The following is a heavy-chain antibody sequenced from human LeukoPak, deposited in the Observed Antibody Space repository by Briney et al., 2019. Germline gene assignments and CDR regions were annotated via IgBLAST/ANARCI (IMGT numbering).Heavy chain of an antibody. D-gene: IGHD2-8*02. V-gene: IGHV3-30*04. J-gene: IGHJ4*02. CDR3: ATYRQVLLPFES. CDR2: ISYDGSNK. CDR1: GFTFSSYA. Sequence: GGSLRLSCAASGFTFSSYAMHWVRQAPGKGLEWVAVISYDGSNKYYADSVKGRFTISRDNSKSTLSLQMNSLRAEYTAIYYCATYRQVLLPFESWGQGTLVTVSS.